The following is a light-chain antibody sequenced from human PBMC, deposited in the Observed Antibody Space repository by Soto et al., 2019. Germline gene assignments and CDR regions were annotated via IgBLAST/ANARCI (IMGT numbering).Light chain of an antibody. CDR2: GAS. CDR3: QQYGNSPPT. CDR1: QSLSSTY. V-gene: IGKV3-20*01. J-gene: IGKJ4*01. Sequence: EIVLTQSPGTLSLSPGERATLSCRASQSLSSTYLAWYQQKPGQAPRLLIYGASSRATCIPDRFIGSGSATDFTLTISRLEPEDFAVYHCQQYGNSPPTFGGGTKVEI.